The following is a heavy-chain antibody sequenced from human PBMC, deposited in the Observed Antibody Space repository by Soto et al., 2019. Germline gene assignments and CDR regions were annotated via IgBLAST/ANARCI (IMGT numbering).Heavy chain of an antibody. CDR3: GGGDATKIVVTTCYGMDG. D-gene: IGHD4-17*01. CDR1: GGTLSNYG. Sequence: QVQLVQSGAEVKKPGSSVKVSCKASGGTLSNYGISWVRQAPGQGLEWMGGIIPVFGTPNYAQKFQGRVTITADEYTTTVYMEVSSLTSEDTAVYYCGGGDATKIVVTTCYGMDGWGQGTTVTVSS. J-gene: IGHJ6*02. V-gene: IGHV1-69*12. CDR2: IIPVFGTP.